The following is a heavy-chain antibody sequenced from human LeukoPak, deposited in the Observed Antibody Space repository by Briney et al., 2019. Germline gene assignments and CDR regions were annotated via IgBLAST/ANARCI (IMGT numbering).Heavy chain of an antibody. D-gene: IGHD4-11*01. CDR1: GFTFSSYA. CDR2: ISYDGSNK. J-gene: IGHJ4*02. CDR3: AREDYRETPFDY. V-gene: IGHV3-30-3*01. Sequence: SGGSLRLSCAASGFTFSSYAMHWVRQAPGKGLEWVAVISYDGSNKYYADSVKGRFTISRDNSKNTLYLQMNSLRAEDTAVYYCAREDYRETPFDYWGQGTLVTVSS.